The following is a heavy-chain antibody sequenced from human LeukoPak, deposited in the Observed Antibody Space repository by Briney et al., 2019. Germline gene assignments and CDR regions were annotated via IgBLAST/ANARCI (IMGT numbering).Heavy chain of an antibody. CDR1: GYTFTSYA. V-gene: IGHV1-18*01. CDR2: ISAYNGNT. D-gene: IGHD3-3*01. Sequence: ASVKVSCKASGYTFTSYAISWVRQAPGQGLEWMGWISAYNGNTNYAQKLQGRVTMTTDTSTSTAYMELRSLRSDDTAVYYCARVGEQRSIFGVVIWSAANWFDPWGQGTLVTVSS. CDR3: ARVGEQRSIFGVVIWSAANWFDP. J-gene: IGHJ5*02.